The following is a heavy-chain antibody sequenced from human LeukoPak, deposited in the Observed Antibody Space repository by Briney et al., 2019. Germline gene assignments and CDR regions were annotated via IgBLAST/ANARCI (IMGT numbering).Heavy chain of an antibody. V-gene: IGHV1-2*06. Sequence: ASVKVSCKASGYTFTGYYMHWVRQAPGQGLEWMGRINPNSGGTNYAQKFQGRVTMTRDTSISTAYMELSRLRSDDTAVYYCARDIVVEPAAGGYYYYYYMDVWGKGTTVTVSS. CDR1: GYTFTGYY. D-gene: IGHD2-2*01. J-gene: IGHJ6*03. CDR3: ARDIVVEPAAGGYYYYYYMDV. CDR2: INPNSGGT.